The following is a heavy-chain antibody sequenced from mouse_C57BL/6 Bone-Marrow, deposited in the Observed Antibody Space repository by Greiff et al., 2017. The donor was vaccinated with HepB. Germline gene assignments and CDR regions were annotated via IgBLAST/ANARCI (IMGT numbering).Heavy chain of an antibody. D-gene: IGHD3-2*02. Sequence: DVQLQESGGDLVKPGGSLKLSCAASGFTFSSYGMSWVRQTPDKRLEWVATISSGGSYTYYPDSVKGRFTISRDNAKNTLYLQMSSLKSEDTAMYYCARGRTDQATGDYYAMDYCGQETSVTVSS. CDR3: ARGRTDQATGDYYAMDY. CDR1: GFTFSSYG. V-gene: IGHV5-6*01. J-gene: IGHJ4*01. CDR2: ISSGGSYT.